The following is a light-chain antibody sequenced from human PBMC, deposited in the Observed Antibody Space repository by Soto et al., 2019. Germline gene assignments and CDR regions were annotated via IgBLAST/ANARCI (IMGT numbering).Light chain of an antibody. CDR2: DAS. J-gene: IGKJ2*01. Sequence: DIQMTQSPSTLSASVGDRVTITCRASQSIGNWLAWYQQKPGKAPKLLIYDASSLESGGPSRFSGSGSGTEFTLTISSLQPDDFATYYCQQYHTYYTFGQGTNLEIK. CDR3: QQYHTYYT. CDR1: QSIGNW. V-gene: IGKV1-5*01.